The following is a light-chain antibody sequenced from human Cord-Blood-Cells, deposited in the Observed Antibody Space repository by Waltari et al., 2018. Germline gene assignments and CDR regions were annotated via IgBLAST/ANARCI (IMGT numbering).Light chain of an antibody. J-gene: IGKJ4*01. CDR3: QHSYSTPLT. CDR1: QSISSY. CDR2: AAS. Sequence: DIQMTQSPSSLSAYVGDRVTITCRASQSISSYLNWYQQKPGKAPKLLIYAASSLQSGVPSRFSGSGSGTNFTLTITSLQPEDFATYNSQHSYSTPLTFGGVTKVVIK. V-gene: IGKV1-39*01.